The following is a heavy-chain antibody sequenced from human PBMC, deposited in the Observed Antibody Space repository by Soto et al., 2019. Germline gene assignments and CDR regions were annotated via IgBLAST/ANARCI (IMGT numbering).Heavy chain of an antibody. J-gene: IGHJ4*02. D-gene: IGHD1-1*01. Sequence: PSETLSLTCTVSGGSISSYYWSWIRQPPGKGLEWIAYIYYTGGTNYNPSLKSRVTISVDTSKNQFSLKLSSVTAADTAMYYCARFRGGRDGYNWRLYYFDYWGQGTLVTVSS. CDR2: IYYTGGT. CDR1: GGSISSYY. CDR3: ARFRGGRDGYNWRLYYFDY. V-gene: IGHV4-59*08.